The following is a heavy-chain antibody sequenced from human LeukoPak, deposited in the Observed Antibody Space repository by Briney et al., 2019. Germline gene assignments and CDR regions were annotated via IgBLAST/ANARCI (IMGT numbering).Heavy chain of an antibody. CDR3: AKMGGHFYDSSTYVPIWFDH. CDR2: VYHSGRT. D-gene: IGHD3-22*01. V-gene: IGHV4-59*13. CDR1: GGSMRPNY. J-gene: IGHJ5*02. Sequence: SETLSLNCTVSGGSMRPNYWSRLPPAPRQGLEGIGYVYHSGRTNVGPSLKSRATILVDTSKNQFSLKLTSVTAADTALYFCAKMGGHFYDSSTYVPIWFDHWGQGIQVTVSS.